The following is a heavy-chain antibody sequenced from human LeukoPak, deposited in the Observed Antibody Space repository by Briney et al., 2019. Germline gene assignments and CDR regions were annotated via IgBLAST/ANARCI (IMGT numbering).Heavy chain of an antibody. J-gene: IGHJ3*02. Sequence: SETLSLTCTVSGGSISSSSYYWGWIRQPPGKGLEWIGSIYYSASTYYNPSLKSRVTISVDTSKNQFSLKLSSVTAADTAVYYCARTADIVVVPAAIDYAFDIWGRGTMVTVSS. D-gene: IGHD2-2*01. V-gene: IGHV4-39*01. CDR2: IYYSAST. CDR1: GGSISSSSYY. CDR3: ARTADIVVVPAAIDYAFDI.